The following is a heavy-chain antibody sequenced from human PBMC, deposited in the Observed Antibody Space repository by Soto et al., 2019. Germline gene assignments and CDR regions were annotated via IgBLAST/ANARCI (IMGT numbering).Heavy chain of an antibody. CDR2: INHSGST. J-gene: IGHJ4*02. Sequence: PSETLSLTCSVYGGSFSGYYWSWIRQPPGKGLEWIGEINHSGSTNYNPSLKSRVTISVDTSKNQFSLKLSSVTAADTAVYYCARALGGSSSSSEAYYFDYWGQGTLVTVSS. CDR1: GGSFSGYY. V-gene: IGHV4-34*01. CDR3: ARALGGSSSSSEAYYFDY. D-gene: IGHD6-6*01.